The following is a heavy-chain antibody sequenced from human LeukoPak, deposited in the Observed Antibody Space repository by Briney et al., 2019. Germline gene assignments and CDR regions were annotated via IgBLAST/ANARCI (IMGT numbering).Heavy chain of an antibody. V-gene: IGHV3-21*01. CDR1: GFTFSSYS. D-gene: IGHD3-16*01. CDR2: ISSSSSYI. Sequence: PGGSLRLSCAASGFTFSSYSMNWVRQAPGKGLEWVSSISSSSSYIYYADSVKGRFTISRDNAKNSLYPQMNSLRAEDTAVYYCARGSITSYLTDYWGQGTLVTVSS. J-gene: IGHJ4*02. CDR3: ARGSITSYLTDY.